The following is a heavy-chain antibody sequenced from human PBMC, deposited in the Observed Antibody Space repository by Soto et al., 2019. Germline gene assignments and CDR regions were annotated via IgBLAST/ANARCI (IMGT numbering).Heavy chain of an antibody. D-gene: IGHD2-21*02. J-gene: IGHJ4*02. CDR3: AKDSRAFCGGDCSKDY. CDR1: GFIFSNYA. V-gene: IGHV3-23*01. Sequence: PGGSLRLSCAASGFIFSNYAMTWVRQGPGRGLEWVSTTSFSGGRTYYADSVKGRFTISRDNSNNTLFLQMSSLRAEDTAIYYCAKDSRAFCGGDCSKDYWGQGTLVTVYS. CDR2: TSFSGGRT.